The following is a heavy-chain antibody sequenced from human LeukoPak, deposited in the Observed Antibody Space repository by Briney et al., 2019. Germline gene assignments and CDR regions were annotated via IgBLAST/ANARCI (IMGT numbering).Heavy chain of an antibody. D-gene: IGHD2-2*01. V-gene: IGHV3-23*01. CDR2: ISGSGGST. CDR3: AKDLEKIVVVPAAMFFDY. J-gene: IGHJ4*02. CDR1: GFTFSSYA. Sequence: PGGSLRLSCAASGFTFSSYAMSWVRQAPGKGLEWVSAISGSGGSTYYADSVKGRFTISRDNSKNTLYLQMNSLRAEDTAVYYCAKDLEKIVVVPAAMFFDYWGQGTLVTVSS.